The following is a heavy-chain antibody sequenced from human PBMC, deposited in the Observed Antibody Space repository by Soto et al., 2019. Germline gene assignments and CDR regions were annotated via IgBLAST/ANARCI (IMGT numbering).Heavy chain of an antibody. V-gene: IGHV3-21*01. CDR2: ISSSSSYI. CDR1: GFTFSSYS. CDR3: ARIVVVPAAISGGYYYYGMDV. J-gene: IGHJ6*02. Sequence: EVQLVESGGGLVKPGGSLRLSCAASGFTFSSYSMNWVRQAPGKGLEWVSSISSSSSYIYYADSVKGRFTISRDNAKNSLYLQMNSLRAEDTAVYYCARIVVVPAAISGGYYYYGMDVWGQGTTVTVSS. D-gene: IGHD2-2*02.